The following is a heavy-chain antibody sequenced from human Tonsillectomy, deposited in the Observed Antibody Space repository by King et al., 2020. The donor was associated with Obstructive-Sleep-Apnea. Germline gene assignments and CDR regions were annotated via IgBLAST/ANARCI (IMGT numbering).Heavy chain of an antibody. CDR2: IYNSGST. J-gene: IGHJ4*02. CDR3: VCHSRSRYVPDY. CDR1: GDSISSHY. V-gene: IGHV4-59*11. Sequence: VQLQESGPGLVKPSETLSLNCNVSGDSISSHYWSWMRQPPGKGLEWIGYIYNSGSTNYNPSLKNRVTITIDTSFKQFSLRLNSVTAADTSVYYCVCHSRSRYVPDYWGQGVLVTVSP. D-gene: IGHD3-10*02.